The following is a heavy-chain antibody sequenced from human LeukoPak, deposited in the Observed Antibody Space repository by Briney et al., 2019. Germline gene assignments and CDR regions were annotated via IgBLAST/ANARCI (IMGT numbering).Heavy chain of an antibody. CDR1: GYSFTNYW. CDR3: AWRGLTSTWSLP. Sequence: GESLKISCQCFGYSFTNYWIGWVRELPGKGMEWRGVIYPGDSRIRYKPSFQGQVTIPVDKSIRTAYLQWVSLQASDTAMYYCAWRGLTSTWSLPWGQGTLVTVSS. D-gene: IGHD6-13*01. J-gene: IGHJ5*02. CDR2: IYPGDSRI. V-gene: IGHV5-51*01.